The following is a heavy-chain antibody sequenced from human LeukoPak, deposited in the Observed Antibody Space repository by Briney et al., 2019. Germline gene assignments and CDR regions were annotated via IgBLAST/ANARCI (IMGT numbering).Heavy chain of an antibody. CDR3: ASNRGGYCSSTSCYRGTGVFDY. V-gene: IGHV1-69*05. D-gene: IGHD2-2*01. J-gene: IGHJ4*02. CDR1: GGTFSSYA. Sequence: GASVKVSCKASGGTFSSYAISWVRQAPGQGLEWMGGIIPIFGTANYAQKFQGRVTITTDESTSTAYMGLSSLRSEDTAVYYCASNRGGYCSSTSCYRGTGVFDYWGQGTLVTVSS. CDR2: IIPIFGTA.